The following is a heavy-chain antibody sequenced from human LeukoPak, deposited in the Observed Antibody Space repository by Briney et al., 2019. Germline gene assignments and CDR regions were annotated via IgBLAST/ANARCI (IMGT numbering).Heavy chain of an antibody. J-gene: IGHJ4*02. CDR2: FDPEDGET. D-gene: IGHD3-22*01. CDR1: GYTLTELS. Sequence: ASVKVSCKVSGYTLTELSMHWVRQAPGKGLEWMGGFDPEDGETIYAQKFQGRVTMTEDTSTDTAYMELSSLRSEDTAVYYCASYGTYYYDSSGYYPREGHFDYWGQGTLVTVSS. CDR3: ASYGTYYYDSSGYYPREGHFDY. V-gene: IGHV1-24*01.